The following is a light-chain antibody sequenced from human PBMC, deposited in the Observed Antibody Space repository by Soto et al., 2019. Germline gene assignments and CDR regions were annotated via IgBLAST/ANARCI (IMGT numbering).Light chain of an antibody. J-gene: IGKJ1*01. Sequence: EIVWTQSPASLSLSPGGRATLSCRSSQSVISYLAWYQQKPGQAPRLLIYDASNRATGIPARFSGSGSGTDFTLTISSLEPEDFAVYYCQQRSNWPRTFGQGTKVDIK. CDR1: QSVISY. CDR2: DAS. CDR3: QQRSNWPRT. V-gene: IGKV3-11*01.